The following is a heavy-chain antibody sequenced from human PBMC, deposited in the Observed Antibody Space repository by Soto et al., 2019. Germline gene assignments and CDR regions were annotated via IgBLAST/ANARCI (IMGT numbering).Heavy chain of an antibody. V-gene: IGHV4-59*01. CDR2: IFYTGST. CDR3: ARDPSYYGMDV. J-gene: IGHJ6*02. CDR1: GGSISSDF. Sequence: ETLSLTCTVSGGSISSDFWSWIRQPPGKGLEWIGYIFYTGSTNYNPSLKSRVNISVDTSKNQFSLEVRSVIAADTAVYYCARDPSYYGMDVWGQGTTVTV.